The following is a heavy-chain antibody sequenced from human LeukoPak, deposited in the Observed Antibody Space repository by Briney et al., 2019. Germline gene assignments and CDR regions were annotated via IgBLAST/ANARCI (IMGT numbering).Heavy chain of an antibody. V-gene: IGHV1-2*02. CDR2: INPNSGGT. Sequence: GASVKVSCKASGYTFTGYYMHWVRQAPGQGLEWMGWINPNSGGTNYAQKLQGRVTMTTDTSTSTAYMELRSLRSDDTAVYYCARVPHAGGYCSSTSCYYFDYWGQGTLVTVSS. CDR1: GYTFTGYY. J-gene: IGHJ4*02. CDR3: ARVPHAGGYCSSTSCYYFDY. D-gene: IGHD2-2*03.